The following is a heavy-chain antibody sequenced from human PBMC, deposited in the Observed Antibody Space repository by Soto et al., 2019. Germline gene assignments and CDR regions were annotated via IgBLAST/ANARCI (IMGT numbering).Heavy chain of an antibody. CDR1: GYSFTNYW. Sequence: GESLKISCKGSGYSFTNYWIGWVRQIPGKGLEWMGIIYPGDSDTRYSPSFQGQVSMSADKSISTAYLQWSSLKASDTAMYYCARVDWDTSMVSFSYWGQGTPVTVS. J-gene: IGHJ4*02. D-gene: IGHD5-18*01. V-gene: IGHV5-51*01. CDR3: ARVDWDTSMVSFSY. CDR2: IYPGDSDT.